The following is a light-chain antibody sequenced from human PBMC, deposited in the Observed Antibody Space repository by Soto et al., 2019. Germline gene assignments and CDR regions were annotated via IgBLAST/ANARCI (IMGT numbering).Light chain of an antibody. Sequence: EIVLTQSPATLSLSPGERATISCRASQSVSSYLAWYQQKPGQAPRLLIYDASNRATGIPARFSGSGSGTDLTLTISSLEAEDFAVYYCQQRSNWLLTSGGGTKVEIK. CDR3: QQRSNWLLT. CDR1: QSVSSY. V-gene: IGKV3-11*01. J-gene: IGKJ4*01. CDR2: DAS.